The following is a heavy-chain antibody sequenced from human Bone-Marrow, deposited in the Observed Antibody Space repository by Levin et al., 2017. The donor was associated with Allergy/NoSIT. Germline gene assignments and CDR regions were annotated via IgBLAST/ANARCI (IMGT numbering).Heavy chain of an antibody. Sequence: GGSLGLSCAASGFIFSTYSMIWVRQAPGKGLEWVASISGNSKYIYYADSLKGRFTISRDNGKSSLYLQMNSLRAEDTAVYYCARGGAPSYWGQGTLVTISS. V-gene: IGHV3-21*01. D-gene: IGHD1-26*01. CDR3: ARGGAPSY. CDR1: GFIFSTYS. J-gene: IGHJ4*02. CDR2: ISGNSKYI.